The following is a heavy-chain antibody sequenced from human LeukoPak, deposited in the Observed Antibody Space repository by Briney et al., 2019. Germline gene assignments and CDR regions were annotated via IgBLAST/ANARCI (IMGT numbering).Heavy chain of an antibody. D-gene: IGHD5-18*01. CDR1: GFTFDDYA. V-gene: IGHV3-9*03. CDR3: AKDTGGYSYGPLDD. J-gene: IGHJ4*02. CDR2: ISWNSGSI. Sequence: PGGSLTLSCAASGFTFDDYAMHWVRQAPGKGLEWVSGISWNSGSIGYADSVKGRFTISRDNAKHSLYLQMNSLRAEDMALYYCAKDTGGYSYGPLDDWGQGTLVTVSS.